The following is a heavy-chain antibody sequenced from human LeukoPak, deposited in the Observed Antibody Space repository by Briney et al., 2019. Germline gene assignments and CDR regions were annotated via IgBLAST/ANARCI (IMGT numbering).Heavy chain of an antibody. Sequence: SETLSLTCAVSGGSISSGGYSWSWIRQPPGKGLEWIGYIYHSGSTYYNPSLKSRDTISVDRSKNQFSLKLSSVTAADTAVYYCARSSRGVISWFDPWGQGTLVTVSS. J-gene: IGHJ5*02. V-gene: IGHV4-30-2*01. D-gene: IGHD3-10*01. CDR2: IYHSGST. CDR1: GGSISSGGYS. CDR3: ARSSRGVISWFDP.